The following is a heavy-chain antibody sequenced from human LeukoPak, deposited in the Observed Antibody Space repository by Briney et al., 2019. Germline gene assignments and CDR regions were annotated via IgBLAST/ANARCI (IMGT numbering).Heavy chain of an antibody. Sequence: GGSLRLSCAASGFTFSSYWMSWVRQAPGKGLEWVATIRQDGSQKYYVDSVKGRFTISRDNAKNSLYLQMNSLRAEDTAVYYCARDAGGPRDYWGQGTLVTVSS. CDR3: ARDAGGPRDY. D-gene: IGHD3-16*01. CDR2: IRQDGSQK. J-gene: IGHJ4*02. CDR1: GFTFSSYW. V-gene: IGHV3-7*01.